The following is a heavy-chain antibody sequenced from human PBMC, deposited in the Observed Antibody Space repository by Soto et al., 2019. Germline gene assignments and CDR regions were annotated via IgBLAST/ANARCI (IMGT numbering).Heavy chain of an antibody. CDR1: GFTFSSYA. Sequence: EVQLVESGGGLVQPGGSLRLSCAASGFTFSSYAMHWVRQAPGKGLEYVSAIRGNGGSTYYANSVKGRFTICRDNSKNTLYLQMGSLRAEDMAVYYCARRTPGWYFDLWGRGTLVTVSS. J-gene: IGHJ2*01. CDR3: ARRTPGWYFDL. V-gene: IGHV3-64*01. CDR2: IRGNGGST.